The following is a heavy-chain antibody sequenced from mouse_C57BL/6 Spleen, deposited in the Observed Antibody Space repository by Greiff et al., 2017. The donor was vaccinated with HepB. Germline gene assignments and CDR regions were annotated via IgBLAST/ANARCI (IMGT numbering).Heavy chain of an antibody. J-gene: IGHJ1*03. D-gene: IGHD1-1*01. CDR2: INPGSGGT. Sequence: VQLQQSGAELVRPGTSVKVSFTASGYAFTNYLIEWVKQRPGQGLEWIGLINPGSGGTNYNEKFNGKATLTADKSSSTAYMQLSSLTSEDSAVYFCAREGTTVVDWYFDVWGTGTTFTVAS. CDR1: GYAFTNYL. CDR3: AREGTTVVDWYFDV. V-gene: IGHV1-54*01.